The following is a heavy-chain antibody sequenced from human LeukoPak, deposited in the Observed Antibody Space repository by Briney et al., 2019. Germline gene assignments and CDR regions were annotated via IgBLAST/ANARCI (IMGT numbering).Heavy chain of an antibody. D-gene: IGHD5-12*01. J-gene: IGHJ4*02. Sequence: GGSLRLSCAASGFTFSTYAMSWVRQAPGKGLEWVSAISDSGGTAYYADSVKGRFTISRDNSKNTLYLQMNSLRAEDTAVYYCAKDRHDSGYDGGCIFDYWGQGTLVTVSS. V-gene: IGHV3-23*01. CDR2: ISDSGGTA. CDR3: AKDRHDSGYDGGCIFDY. CDR1: GFTFSTYA.